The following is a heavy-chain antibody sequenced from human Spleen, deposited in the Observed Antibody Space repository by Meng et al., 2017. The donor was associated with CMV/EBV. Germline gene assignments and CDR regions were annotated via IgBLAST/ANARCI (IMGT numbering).Heavy chain of an antibody. CDR3: AREPQFDFWSGYRGGWFDP. CDR2: IYTSGST. J-gene: IGHJ5*02. CDR1: GGAISSYY. V-gene: IGHV4-4*07. D-gene: IGHD3-3*01. Sequence: QVRLQESGPGLLKPSRTLPLPCTVSGGAISSYYGSWIRQPAGKGLEWIGRIYTSGSTNYNPSLKSRVTMSVDTSKTQFSLKLSSVTAADTAVYYCAREPQFDFWSGYRGGWFDPWGQGTLVTVSS.